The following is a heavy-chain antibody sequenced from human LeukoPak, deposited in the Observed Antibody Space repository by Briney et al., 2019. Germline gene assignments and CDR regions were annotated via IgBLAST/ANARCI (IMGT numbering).Heavy chain of an antibody. Sequence: SETLSLTCTVSGGSMSSYYWSWIRQPPGKGLEWIGEINHSGSTNYNPSLKSRVTISVDTSKNQFSLKLSSVTAADTAVYYCARGNYDFWSGYYTPGYYYGMDVWGQGTTVTVSS. CDR3: ARGNYDFWSGYYTPGYYYGMDV. CDR2: INHSGST. CDR1: GGSMSSYY. D-gene: IGHD3-3*01. J-gene: IGHJ6*02. V-gene: IGHV4-34*01.